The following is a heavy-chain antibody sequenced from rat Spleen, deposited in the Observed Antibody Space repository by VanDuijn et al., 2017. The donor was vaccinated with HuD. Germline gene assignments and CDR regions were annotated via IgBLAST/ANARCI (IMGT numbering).Heavy chain of an antibody. CDR2: ISAGGDNT. Sequence: EVQLVESGGGLVQPGRSLKLSCVASGFTFNNYWMTWVRQAPGMGLEWVAYISAGGDNTYYRDSVKGRFTISRDNAKSTLYLQLDSLRSEDTATYYCTTDTFYDGTYYPGGFDYWGQGVMVTVSS. CDR1: GFTFNNYW. J-gene: IGHJ2*01. V-gene: IGHV5-27*01. D-gene: IGHD1-12*02. CDR3: TTDTFYDGTYYPGGFDY.